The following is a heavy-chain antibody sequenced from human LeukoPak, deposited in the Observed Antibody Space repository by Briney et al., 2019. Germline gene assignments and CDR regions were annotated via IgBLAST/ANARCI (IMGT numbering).Heavy chain of an antibody. J-gene: IGHJ4*02. V-gene: IGHV4-4*07. CDR2: MHPSGST. Sequence: ASETLSLTCTVSGGSISSYHWSWIRQPAGKGLEWIGRMHPSGSTNYNPSLKSRVTMTVDTFKNQFSLNLSSVTAADTAVYYCAREGRDADPRVSDYWGQGTLVTVSS. D-gene: IGHD6-6*01. CDR1: GGSISSYH. CDR3: AREGRDADPRVSDY.